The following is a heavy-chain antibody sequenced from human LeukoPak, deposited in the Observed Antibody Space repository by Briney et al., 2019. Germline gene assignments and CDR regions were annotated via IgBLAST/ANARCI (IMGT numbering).Heavy chain of an antibody. CDR2: LYYRGST. J-gene: IGHJ3*02. Sequence: SETLSLTCTVSGGSISSTTYYWGWIRQPPGKGLEWIGSLYYRGSTYYNPSLKSRVTISVDTSNNQFSLKLTSVTAADTAVYFCACGYSSGYDFRTWGQGTSVTVSS. CDR3: ACGYSSGYDFRT. CDR1: GGSISSTTYY. V-gene: IGHV4-39*01. D-gene: IGHD5-18*01.